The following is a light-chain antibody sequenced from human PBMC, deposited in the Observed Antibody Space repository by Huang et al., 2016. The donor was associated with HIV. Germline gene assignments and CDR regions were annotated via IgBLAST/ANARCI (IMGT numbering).Light chain of an antibody. CDR2: AAS. J-gene: IGKJ1*01. CDR1: QDIGND. V-gene: IGKV1-6*01. Sequence: AIQMTQSPSSLSASVGDRVTIPCRASQDIGNDLGWYQQKPGKAPNLRIYAASNLQSGVPSRFSASGSGTDFTLTISSLQPEDFATYYCQQDHTYPRTFGQGTKVEI. CDR3: QQDHTYPRT.